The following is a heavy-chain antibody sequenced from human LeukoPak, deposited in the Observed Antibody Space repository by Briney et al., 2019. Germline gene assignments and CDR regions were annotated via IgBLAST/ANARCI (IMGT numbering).Heavy chain of an antibody. D-gene: IGHD5-12*01. CDR1: GFTFSGSA. CDR2: IRSKANSYAT. V-gene: IGHV3-73*01. CDR3: TRSSQEDSGYDFKDAFDI. Sequence: GGSLRLSCAASGFTFSGSAMHWVRQASGKGLEWVGRIRSKANSYATAYAASVKGRFTISRDDSKNTAYLQMNSLKTEDTAVYYCTRSSQEDSGYDFKDAFDIWGQGTMVTVSS. J-gene: IGHJ3*02.